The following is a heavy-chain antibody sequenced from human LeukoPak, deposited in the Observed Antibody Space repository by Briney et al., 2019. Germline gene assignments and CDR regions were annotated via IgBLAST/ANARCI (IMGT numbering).Heavy chain of an antibody. V-gene: IGHV5-10-1*01. CDR2: IDPSDSYT. D-gene: IGHD3-10*01. Sequence: GESLKISCKGSGYSFTSYRISWVRQMPGKGLEWMGRIDPSDSYTNYSPSFQGHVTISADKSIGTAYLQWSSLKASDTAMYYCARQSGQTYGSGSYYNWFDPWGQGTLVTVSS. J-gene: IGHJ5*02. CDR3: ARQSGQTYGSGSYYNWFDP. CDR1: GYSFTSYR.